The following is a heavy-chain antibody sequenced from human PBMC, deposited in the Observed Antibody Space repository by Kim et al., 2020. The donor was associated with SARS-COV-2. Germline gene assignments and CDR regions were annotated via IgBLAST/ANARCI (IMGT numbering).Heavy chain of an antibody. V-gene: IGHV3-9*01. CDR2: ISWNSGSI. D-gene: IGHD6-13*01. CDR1: GFTFDDYA. CDR3: AKDTHSSWEPAFDY. J-gene: IGHJ4*02. Sequence: GGSLRLSCAASGFTFDDYAMHWVRQAPGKGLEWVSGISWNSGSIGYADSVKGRFTISRDNAKNSLYLQMNSLRAEDTALYYCAKDTHSSWEPAFDYWGQGTLVTVSS.